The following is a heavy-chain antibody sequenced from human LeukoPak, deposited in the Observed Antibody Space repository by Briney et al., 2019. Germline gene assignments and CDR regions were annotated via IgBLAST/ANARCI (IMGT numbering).Heavy chain of an antibody. CDR2: IKQDGREK. CDR1: GFNLSVYW. V-gene: IGHV3-7*01. J-gene: IGHJ4*02. CDR3: ARTGGIRAVPGPYYFDH. D-gene: IGHD6-19*01. Sequence: GGSLRLSCAASGFNLSVYWMSWVRQAPGKGGEWVANIKQDGREKNYVDSVKGRFTISRDNAKNSLYLQMNSLTAEDTAVYYCARTGGIRAVPGPYYFDHGGQGTLVTVSS.